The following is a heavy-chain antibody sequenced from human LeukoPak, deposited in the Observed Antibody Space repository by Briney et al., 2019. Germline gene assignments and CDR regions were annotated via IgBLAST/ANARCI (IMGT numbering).Heavy chain of an antibody. V-gene: IGHV1-18*01. J-gene: IGHJ4*02. CDR1: GYTFTSCG. CDR2: ISAYNGNT. Sequence: ASVKVSCKASGYTFTSCGISWARQAPGQGLEWMGWISAYNGNTSYAQKLQGRVTMTTDTSTSTAYMELRSLRSDDTAVYYCAREDHYYDSSGYSGLDYWGQGTLVTVSS. CDR3: AREDHYYDSSGYSGLDY. D-gene: IGHD3-22*01.